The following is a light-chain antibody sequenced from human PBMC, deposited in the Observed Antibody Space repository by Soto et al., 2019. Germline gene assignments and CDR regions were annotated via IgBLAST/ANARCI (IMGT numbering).Light chain of an antibody. CDR1: SSNIVSYS. Sequence: VLTQPPSASGTPGQRVTMSCSGSSSNIVSYSVSWYLHLPGTAPKLLIYSDNQRPSGVPDRFSGSKSGTSASLAISGLQSEDEADYYCASWDDSMNGPVFGGGTKVTVL. V-gene: IGLV1-44*01. CDR3: ASWDDSMNGPV. J-gene: IGLJ3*02. CDR2: SDN.